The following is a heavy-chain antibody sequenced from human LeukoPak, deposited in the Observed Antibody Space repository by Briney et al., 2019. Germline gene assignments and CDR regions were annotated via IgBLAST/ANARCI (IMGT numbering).Heavy chain of an antibody. Sequence: NPSETLSLTCAVYGGSFSGYYWSWVRQPPGKGLEWIGEINHSGSTNYNPSLKSRVTISVDTSKKQFSLKLSSVTAADPAVYYCARTTTMVRGATAAWTKNYYYYGMDVWGQGTTVTVSS. CDR2: INHSGST. V-gene: IGHV4-34*01. CDR1: GGSFSGYY. CDR3: ARTTTMVRGATAAWTKNYYYYGMDV. D-gene: IGHD3-10*01. J-gene: IGHJ6*02.